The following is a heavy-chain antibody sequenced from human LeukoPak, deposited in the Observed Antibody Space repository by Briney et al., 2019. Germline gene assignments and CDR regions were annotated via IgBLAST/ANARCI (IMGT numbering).Heavy chain of an antibody. J-gene: IGHJ5*02. V-gene: IGHV1-18*04. CDR1: GYTFTSYY. Sequence: ASVKVSCKASGYTFTSYYMHWVRQAPGQGLEWMGWISAYNGNTNYAQKLQGRVTMTTDTSTSTAYMGLRSLRSDDTAVYYCARTKKNYYDSSGYYQAWFDPWGQGTLVTVSS. CDR3: ARTKKNYYDSSGYYQAWFDP. D-gene: IGHD3-22*01. CDR2: ISAYNGNT.